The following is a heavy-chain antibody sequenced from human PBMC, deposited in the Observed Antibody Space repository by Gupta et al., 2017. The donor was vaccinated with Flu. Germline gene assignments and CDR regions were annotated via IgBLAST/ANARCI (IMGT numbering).Heavy chain of an antibody. Sequence: QVQLQESGPGLVRPSETLSLTCTVSGGSISSFCWSWIRQPPGKGLEWIGYIYHSGSTNYNPARKSRVTLSVDKSKNKLSLKVRSVTAADTAVYYCARDRTAGGGYYGMDVGGQGTTVTVSS. CDR3: ARDRTAGGGYYGMDV. CDR2: IYHSGST. D-gene: IGHD2-15*01. J-gene: IGHJ6*02. CDR1: GGSISSFC. V-gene: IGHV4-59*01.